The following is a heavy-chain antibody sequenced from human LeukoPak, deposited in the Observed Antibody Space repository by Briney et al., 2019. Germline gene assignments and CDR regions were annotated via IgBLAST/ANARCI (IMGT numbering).Heavy chain of an antibody. CDR2: ISDNGGST. CDR1: GFTFSNYP. V-gene: IGHV3-64D*09. D-gene: IGHD5-18*01. J-gene: IGHJ4*02. CDR3: VCTESGYSYGYGY. Sequence: GGSLRLSCSASGFTFSNYPMHWVRQAPGKGLEYVSAISDNGGSTYYADSVKGRFTISRDNSMNTLYLQMSSLRVEDTAMYYCVCTESGYSYGYGYWGQGTLVTVSS.